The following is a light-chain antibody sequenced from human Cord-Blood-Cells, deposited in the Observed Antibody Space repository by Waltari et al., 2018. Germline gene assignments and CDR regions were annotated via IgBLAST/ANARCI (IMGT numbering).Light chain of an antibody. CDR3: QQYYSTLTWT. J-gene: IGKJ1*01. V-gene: IGKV4-1*01. CDR1: QSVLYSSNNKNY. CDR2: WAS. Sequence: DIVMTQSPDSLAVSLGERATIKCKSSQSVLYSSNNKNYLAWYQQKPGQPPKLLIYWASTRESGVPDRFSGSGSGTDFTLTISSLQAEDVAVYYCQQYYSTLTWTFGQGTKVEIK.